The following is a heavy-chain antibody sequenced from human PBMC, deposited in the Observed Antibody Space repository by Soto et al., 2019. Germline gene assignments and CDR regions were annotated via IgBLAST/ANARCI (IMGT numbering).Heavy chain of an antibody. CDR2: IYYSGST. V-gene: IGHV4-59*08. J-gene: IGHJ3*02. CDR1: GGSISSYY. Sequence: SETLSLTCTVSGGSISSYYWSWIRQPPGKGLEWIGYIYYSGSTNYNPSLKSRVTISVDTSKNQFSLKLSSVTAADTAVYYCARTPYGGYDAFDIWGQGTMVTVSS. D-gene: IGHD4-17*01. CDR3: ARTPYGGYDAFDI.